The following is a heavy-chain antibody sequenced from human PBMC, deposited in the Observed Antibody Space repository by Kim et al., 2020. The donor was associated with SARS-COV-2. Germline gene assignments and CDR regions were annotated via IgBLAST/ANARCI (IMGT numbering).Heavy chain of an antibody. J-gene: IGHJ5*02. V-gene: IGHV1-69*01. Sequence: QKFQGRVTITADESTSTAYMELSSLRSEDTAVYYCASVMGIVGDNNWFDPWGQGTLVTVSS. D-gene: IGHD1-26*01. CDR3: ASVMGIVGDNNWFDP.